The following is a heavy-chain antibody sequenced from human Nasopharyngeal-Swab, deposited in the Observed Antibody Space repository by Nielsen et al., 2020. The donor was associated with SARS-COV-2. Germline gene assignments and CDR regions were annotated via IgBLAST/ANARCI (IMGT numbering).Heavy chain of an antibody. D-gene: IGHD3-16*01. J-gene: IGHJ4*02. CDR2: ISGSGGST. Sequence: GESLKISCAASGFTFSSYAMSWVRQAPGKGLEWVSAISGSGGSTYHADSEKGRFTISRDNSKNTLYLQMNSLRVEDTAVYYCAKSKIMITFGGARDYFDYWGQGTLVTVSS. V-gene: IGHV3-23*01. CDR3: AKSKIMITFGGARDYFDY. CDR1: GFTFSSYA.